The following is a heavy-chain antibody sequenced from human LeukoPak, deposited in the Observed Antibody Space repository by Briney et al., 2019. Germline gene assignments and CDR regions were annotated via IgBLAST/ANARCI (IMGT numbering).Heavy chain of an antibody. V-gene: IGHV1-2*02. CDR2: INPNSGGT. CDR3: ARGVLVAASWFDP. CDR1: GYTFTGYY. D-gene: IGHD2-15*01. Sequence: ASVKVSCKASGYTFTGYYMHWVRQAPGQGLEWMGWINPNSGGTNYAQKFQGRVTMTRDTSISTAYMDLSRLKSDDTAVYYCARGVLVAASWFDPWGQGTLVTVSS. J-gene: IGHJ5*02.